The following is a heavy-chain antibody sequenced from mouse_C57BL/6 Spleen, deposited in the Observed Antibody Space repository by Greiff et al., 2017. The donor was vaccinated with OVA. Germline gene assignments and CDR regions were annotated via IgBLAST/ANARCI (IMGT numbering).Heavy chain of an antibody. CDR3: ARKRLGTLYWYFDV. CDR2: IYPSDSET. J-gene: IGHJ1*03. D-gene: IGHD4-1*01. Sequence: QVQLQQPGAELVRPGSSVKLSCKASGYTFTSYWMDWVKQRPGQGLEWIGNIYPSDSETHYNQKFKDKATLTVDKSSSTAYMQLSSLTSEDSAVYYCARKRLGTLYWYFDVWGTGTTVTVSS. V-gene: IGHV1-61*01. CDR1: GYTFTSYW.